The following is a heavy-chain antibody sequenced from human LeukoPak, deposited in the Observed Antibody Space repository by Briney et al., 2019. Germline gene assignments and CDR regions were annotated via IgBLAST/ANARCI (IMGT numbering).Heavy chain of an antibody. V-gene: IGHV7-4-1*02. D-gene: IGHD3-22*01. J-gene: IGHJ4*02. Sequence: ASVKVSRKASGYTFTNYTINWVRLAPGQGLEWMGWIDTNTGNPTYAQGFAGRFVFSLDTSVTTTYLQISSLKAEDAAVYFCTRGRDTTGYFVYWGQGTLVTVSS. CDR2: IDTNTGNP. CDR3: TRGRDTTGYFVY. CDR1: GYTFTNYT.